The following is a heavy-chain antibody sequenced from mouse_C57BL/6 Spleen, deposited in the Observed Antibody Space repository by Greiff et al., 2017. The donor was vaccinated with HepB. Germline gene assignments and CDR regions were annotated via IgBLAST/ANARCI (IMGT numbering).Heavy chain of an antibody. CDR2: ICPGSGST. D-gene: IGHD3-2*02. CDR1: GYTFTSYW. Sequence: QVQLQQPGAELVKPGASVKMSCKASGYTFTSYWITWVKQRPGQGLEWIGDICPGSGSTNYNEKFKSKATLTVDTSSSTAYMQLSSLTSEDSAVYYCARRDSSGTGWFAYWGQGTLVTVSA. V-gene: IGHV1-55*01. J-gene: IGHJ3*01. CDR3: ARRDSSGTGWFAY.